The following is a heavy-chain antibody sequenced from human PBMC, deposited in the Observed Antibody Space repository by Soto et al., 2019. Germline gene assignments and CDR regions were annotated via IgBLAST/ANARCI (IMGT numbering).Heavy chain of an antibody. V-gene: IGHV3-30-3*01. D-gene: IGHD6-19*01. CDR1: GFTSSSYA. J-gene: IGHJ6*02. Sequence: PGGSLRLSCAASGFTSSSYAMHWVRQAPGKGLEWVAVISYDGSNKYYADSVKGRFTISRDNSKNTLYLQMNSLRAEDTAVYYCARDRKAWIAVAGTYYYYYGMDVWGQGTTVTVSS. CDR2: ISYDGSNK. CDR3: ARDRKAWIAVAGTYYYYYGMDV.